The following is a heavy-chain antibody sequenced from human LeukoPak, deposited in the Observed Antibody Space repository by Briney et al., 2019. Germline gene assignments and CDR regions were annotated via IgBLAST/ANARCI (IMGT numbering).Heavy chain of an antibody. CDR3: ASGSGRYNWFDP. CDR2: ISGSGGST. J-gene: IGHJ5*02. V-gene: IGHV3-23*01. CDR1: GFTFSSYA. D-gene: IGHD3-10*01. Sequence: GGSLTLSCAASGFTFSSYAMSWVRQAPGKGLEWVSAISGSGGSTYYADSVKGRFTISRDNSKNTLYLQMNSLRAEDTAVYYCASGSGRYNWFDPWGQGTLVTVSS.